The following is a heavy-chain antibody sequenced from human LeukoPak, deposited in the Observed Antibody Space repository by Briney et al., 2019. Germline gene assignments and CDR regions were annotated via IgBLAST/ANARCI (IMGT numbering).Heavy chain of an antibody. V-gene: IGHV3-21*01. Sequence: GGSLRLSCAASGFTFSSYSITWVRQAPGKGLEWVSSITSTSSYINYADSAKGRFTISRDNAKNSVYLQMNSLRAEDTAVYYCAKVTSGYDLADAFDIWGQGTMVTVSS. CDR1: GFTFSSYS. J-gene: IGHJ3*02. D-gene: IGHD5-12*01. CDR3: AKVTSGYDLADAFDI. CDR2: ITSTSSYI.